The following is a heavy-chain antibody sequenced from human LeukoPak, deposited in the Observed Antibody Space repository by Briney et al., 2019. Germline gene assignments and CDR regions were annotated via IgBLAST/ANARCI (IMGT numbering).Heavy chain of an antibody. V-gene: IGHV4-30-4*01. CDR1: GGSISSGDYY. Sequence: SETLSLTCTVSGGSISSGDYYWCWIRQPPGKGLEWIGYIYYSGSTYYNPSLKSRVTISVDTSKNQFSLKLSSVTAADTAVYYCARAIVVVPAAMRYYFDYWGQGTLVTVSS. CDR2: IYYSGST. J-gene: IGHJ4*02. CDR3: ARAIVVVPAAMRYYFDY. D-gene: IGHD2-2*01.